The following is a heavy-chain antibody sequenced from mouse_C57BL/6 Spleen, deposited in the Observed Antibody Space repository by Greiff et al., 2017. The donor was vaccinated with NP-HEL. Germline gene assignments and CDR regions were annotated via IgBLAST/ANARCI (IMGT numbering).Heavy chain of an antibody. J-gene: IGHJ4*01. CDR3: ARSAAVVATRAMDY. D-gene: IGHD1-1*01. V-gene: IGHV1-64*01. CDR1: GYTFTSYW. Sequence: QVQLKQPGAELVKPGASVKLSCKASGYTFTSYWMHWVKQRPGQGLEWIGMIHPNSGSTNYNEKFKSKATLTVDKSSSTAYMQLSSLTSEDSAVYYCARSAAVVATRAMDYWGQGTSVTVSS. CDR2: IHPNSGST.